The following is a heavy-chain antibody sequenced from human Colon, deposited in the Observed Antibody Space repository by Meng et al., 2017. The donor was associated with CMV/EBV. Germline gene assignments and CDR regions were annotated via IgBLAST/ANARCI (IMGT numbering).Heavy chain of an antibody. D-gene: IGHD1-26*01. V-gene: IGHV4-4*02. CDR2: IYHSGST. J-gene: IGHJ4*02. CDR3: ARGVSGSNAFDH. CDR1: GDSISSRNW. Sequence: SETLSLPCTVSGDSISSRNWWTWVRQTPGQGLEWIGEIYHSGSTNYNPSLKRRVTISVDGAKKQFSLKLTSVTAADTAVYYCARGVSGSNAFDHWGQGILVTVSS.